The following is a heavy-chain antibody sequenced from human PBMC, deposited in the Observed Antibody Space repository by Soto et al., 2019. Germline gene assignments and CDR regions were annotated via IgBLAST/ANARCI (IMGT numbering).Heavy chain of an antibody. J-gene: IGHJ6*02. CDR2: IDPSDSYT. V-gene: IGHV5-10-1*01. D-gene: IGHD2-2*01. CDR3: ARNRRCSSTNCPRLYCYGMDV. Sequence: GESLKISCKGSGYSFTSYWISWVRQMPGKGLEWMGRIDPSDSYTNYSPSFQGHVTISADKSISTAYLQWSSLKASDTAMYYCARNRRCSSTNCPRLYCYGMDVWGQGTTVTVSS. CDR1: GYSFTSYW.